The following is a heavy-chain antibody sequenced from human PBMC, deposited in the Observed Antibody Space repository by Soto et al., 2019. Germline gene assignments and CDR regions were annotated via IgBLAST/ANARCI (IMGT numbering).Heavy chain of an antibody. J-gene: IGHJ6*02. CDR2: IYHSGST. V-gene: IGHV4-4*02. CDR1: GGSISSSNW. CDR3: ARVGSGGHAYYYGMDV. Sequence: QVQLHESGPGLVKPSGTLSLTCAVSGGSISSSNWWSWVRQPPGKGLEWIGEIYHSGSTNYNPSLKSRVTISVDKSKNQFSLKLSSVTAADMAVYYCARVGSGGHAYYYGMDVWGQATTVTVSS. D-gene: IGHD3-10*01.